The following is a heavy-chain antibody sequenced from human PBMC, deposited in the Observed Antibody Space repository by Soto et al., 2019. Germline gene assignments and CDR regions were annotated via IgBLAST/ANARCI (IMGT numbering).Heavy chain of an antibody. CDR3: TRDSHDFWSGSPDAFAX. Sequence: GGSLRLSCTASGFTFGDCSISWFRKNPGKGLEWVCFIRGKAYSETTEYAASVRGRFSISRYDSRSIAYLEMNSLKTEDTALYYCTRDSHDFWSGSPDAFAXWGQGTSVTVS. CDR1: GFTFGDCS. V-gene: IGHV3-49*03. CDR2: IRGKAYSETT. J-gene: IGHJ3*01. D-gene: IGHD3-3*01.